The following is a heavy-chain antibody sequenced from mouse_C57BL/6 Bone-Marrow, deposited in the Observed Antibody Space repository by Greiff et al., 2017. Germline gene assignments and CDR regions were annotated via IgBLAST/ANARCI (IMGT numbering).Heavy chain of an antibody. CDR3: ARCGYYGSSYGYWYFDV. Sequence: QVQLQQPGAELVMPGASVKLSCKASGYTFTSYWMHWVKQRPGPGLEWIGEIDPSDSYANYNQKFKGKATLTVDKSSSQAFMQLTSLASEDSAVYYCARCGYYGSSYGYWYFDVWGTGTTVTVSS. CDR1: GYTFTSYW. D-gene: IGHD1-1*01. CDR2: IDPSDSYA. V-gene: IGHV1-69*01. J-gene: IGHJ1*03.